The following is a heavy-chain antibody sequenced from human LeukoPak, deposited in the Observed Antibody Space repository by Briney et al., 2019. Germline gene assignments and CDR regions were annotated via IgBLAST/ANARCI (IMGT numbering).Heavy chain of an antibody. J-gene: IGHJ6*02. Sequence: KSSGTLSLTCTVYGKSFSGYYWTCIRQSPGKGLEWIGEINHSGSTNYNPSLKSRVSISIDTSKNHLSLKLSSVTAADTAVYYCARGRVSVTGYYFAMDVWGQGTTVTVSS. CDR3: ARGRVSVTGYYFAMDV. V-gene: IGHV4-34*01. CDR1: GKSFSGYY. D-gene: IGHD2-21*02. CDR2: INHSGST.